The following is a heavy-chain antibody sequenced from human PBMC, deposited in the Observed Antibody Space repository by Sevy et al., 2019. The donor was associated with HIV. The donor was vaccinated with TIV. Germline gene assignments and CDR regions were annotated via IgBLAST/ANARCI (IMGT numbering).Heavy chain of an antibody. D-gene: IGHD5-12*01. CDR1: GCPISVYY. CDR2: IYYPGST. CDR3: ARAPPVRSGDDSLNWFDP. J-gene: IGHJ5*02. V-gene: IGHV4-59*01. Sequence: SETLSLTCTVSGCPISVYYWTWFRQSPGKGLEYMGYIYYPGSTNYNPPLKSRFTISLDTSKNQFSLNLGSVTAADSAVYYCARAPPVRSGDDSLNWFDPWGQGTLVTVSS.